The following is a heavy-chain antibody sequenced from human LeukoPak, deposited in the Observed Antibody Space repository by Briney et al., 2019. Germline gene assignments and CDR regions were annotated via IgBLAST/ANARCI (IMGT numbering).Heavy chain of an antibody. CDR3: ARRRDCSGGSCYSVPRYNWFDP. Sequence: GESLKISCKGSGYSFTSYWIGWVRQMPGKGLEWMGIIYPGDSDTRYSPSFQGQVTISADKSIITAYLQWSSLKASDTAMYYCARRRDCSGGSCYSVPRYNWFDPWGQGTLVTVSS. D-gene: IGHD2-15*01. J-gene: IGHJ5*02. V-gene: IGHV5-51*01. CDR2: IYPGDSDT. CDR1: GYSFTSYW.